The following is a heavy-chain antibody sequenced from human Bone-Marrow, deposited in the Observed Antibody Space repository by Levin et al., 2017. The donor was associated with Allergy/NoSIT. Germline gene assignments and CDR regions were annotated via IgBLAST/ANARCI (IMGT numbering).Heavy chain of an antibody. CDR1: GFTFSSYS. Sequence: GGSLRLSCAASGFTFSSYSMNWVRQAPGKWLEWVSYISSSSSTIYYADSVKGRFTISRDNAKNSLYLQMNSLRAEDTAVYYCARDRYTGVGYYYYGMDVWGQGTTVTVSS. J-gene: IGHJ6*02. V-gene: IGHV3-48*01. D-gene: IGHD1-1*01. CDR3: ARDRYTGVGYYYYGMDV. CDR2: ISSSSSTI.